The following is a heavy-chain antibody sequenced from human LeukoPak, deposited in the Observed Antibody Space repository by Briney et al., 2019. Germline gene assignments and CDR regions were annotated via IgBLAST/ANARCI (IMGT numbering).Heavy chain of an antibody. Sequence: ASVKVSCKASGYTFTSYGINWVRQAPGQGLEWMGWIKPYSGGTNYAQKFQGRVTMTRDTSISTAYMELSRLTSDDTAVYYCARGGHYGGNEAVDYWGQGTLVTVSS. CDR2: IKPYSGGT. J-gene: IGHJ4*02. CDR1: GYTFTSYG. CDR3: ARGGHYGGNEAVDY. V-gene: IGHV1-2*02. D-gene: IGHD4-23*01.